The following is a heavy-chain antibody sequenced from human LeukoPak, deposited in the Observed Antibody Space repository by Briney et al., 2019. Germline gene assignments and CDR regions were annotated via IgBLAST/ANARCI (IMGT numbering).Heavy chain of an antibody. V-gene: IGHV3-23*01. CDR2: SDASGVNT. CDR3: AKDQGGYTYGSFDY. CDR1: GFSFNSHA. D-gene: IGHD5-18*01. Sequence: GGSLRLSCAASGFSFNSHAMNWVRQVPGKGLQWVSTSDASGVNTYYGNSVEGRLTISRDNSKNTLYLQMNSLRAEDTAVYYCAKDQGGYTYGSFDYWGQGTLVTVSS. J-gene: IGHJ4*02.